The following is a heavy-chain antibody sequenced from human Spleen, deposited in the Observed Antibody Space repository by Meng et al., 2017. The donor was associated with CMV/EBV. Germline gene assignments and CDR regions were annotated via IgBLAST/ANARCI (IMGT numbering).Heavy chain of an antibody. Sequence: GYDVHGAREAPRRGLEWKGWVKPSGGGTSCAQKFRGGVTVTGDTSIRTTYIEISRLKTEDTAIYYSARKRAIAGRLGWANVVYFDYWGQGTLVTVSS. CDR2: VKPSGGGT. CDR1: GYD. CDR3: ARKRAIAGRLGWANVVYFDY. V-gene: IGHV1-2*02. J-gene: IGHJ4*02. D-gene: IGHD6-6*01.